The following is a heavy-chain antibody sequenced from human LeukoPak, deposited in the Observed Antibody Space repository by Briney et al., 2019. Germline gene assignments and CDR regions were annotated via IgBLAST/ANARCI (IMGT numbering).Heavy chain of an antibody. CDR3: ARDFAREFTIDY. D-gene: IGHD3-10*01. CDR2: ISSSSNII. Sequence: GGSLRLSCAASGFTFSNYNMNWVRQPPGKGLQWVPYISSSSNIIYYADSVKGRFTISRDNAKNTLFLQMNSLRAEDTAVYYCARDFAREFTIDYWGQGTLVTVSS. CDR1: GFTFSNYN. V-gene: IGHV3-48*01. J-gene: IGHJ4*02.